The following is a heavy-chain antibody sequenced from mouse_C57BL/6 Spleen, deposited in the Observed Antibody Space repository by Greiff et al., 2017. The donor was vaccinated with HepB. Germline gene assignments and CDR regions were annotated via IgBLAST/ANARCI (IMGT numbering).Heavy chain of an antibody. CDR2: IYPSDSET. V-gene: IGHV1-61*01. D-gene: IGHD1-1*01. Sequence: QVQLQQPGAELVRPGSSVKLSCKASGYTFTSYWMDWVKQRPGQGLEWIGNIYPSDSETHYNQKFKDKATLTVDKSSSTAYMQLSSLTSEDSAVYYCARETDYGSDYWGQGTTLTVSS. J-gene: IGHJ2*01. CDR3: ARETDYGSDY. CDR1: GYTFTSYW.